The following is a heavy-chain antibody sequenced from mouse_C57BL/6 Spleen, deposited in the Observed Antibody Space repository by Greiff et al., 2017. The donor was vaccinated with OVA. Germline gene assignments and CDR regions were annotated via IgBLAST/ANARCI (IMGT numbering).Heavy chain of an antibody. CDR3: ASITTVVAPDY. CDR2: INPSNGGT. V-gene: IGHV1-53*01. J-gene: IGHJ2*01. D-gene: IGHD1-1*01. CDR1: GYTFTSYW. Sequence: QVQLQQSGTELVKPGASVKLSCKASGYTFTSYWMHWVKQRPGQGLEWIGNINPSNGGTNYIEKFKSKATLTVDKSSSTAYMQLSSLTSEDSAVYYCASITTVVAPDYWGQGTTLTVSS.